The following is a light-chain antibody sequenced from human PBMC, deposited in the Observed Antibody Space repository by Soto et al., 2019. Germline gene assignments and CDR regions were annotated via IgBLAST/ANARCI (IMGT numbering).Light chain of an antibody. J-gene: IGKJ3*01. CDR3: QQANSFPFT. CDR1: QAISRS. Sequence: DIQMTQSTSSVSASVGDRVTITCRASQAISRSLAWYQQKPGEAPKLQIYTAYILHSGVPSRFSGSGSGTDFTLTITRLQPEDFASYYCQQANSFPFTFGPGTKV. CDR2: TAY. V-gene: IGKV1-12*02.